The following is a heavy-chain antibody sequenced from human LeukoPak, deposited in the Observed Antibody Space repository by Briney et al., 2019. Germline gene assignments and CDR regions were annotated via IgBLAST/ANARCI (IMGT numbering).Heavy chain of an antibody. V-gene: IGHV4-34*01. CDR1: GGSFSGYY. CDR3: ARDKRQTTVTTWVRYYYGMDV. J-gene: IGHJ6*02. Sequence: PSETLSLTCAVYGGSFSGYYWSWIRQPPGKGLEWIGEINHSGSTNYNPSLKSRVTISVDTSKNQFSLKLSSVTAADTAVYYCARDKRQTTVTTWVRYYYGMDVWGQGTTVTVSS. CDR2: INHSGST. D-gene: IGHD4-17*01.